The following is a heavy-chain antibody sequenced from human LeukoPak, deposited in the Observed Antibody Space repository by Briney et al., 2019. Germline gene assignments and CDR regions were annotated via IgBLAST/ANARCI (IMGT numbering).Heavy chain of an antibody. D-gene: IGHD6-13*01. J-gene: IGHJ4*02. V-gene: IGHV3-11*01. CDR1: GGSISSSSYY. CDR2: ISSSGSTI. CDR3: ARDLMGIAYRGAFYY. Sequence: LSLTCTVSGGSISSSSYYWGWIRQPPGKGLEWVSYISSSGSTIYYADSVKGRFTISRDNAKSSLYLQMNSLRAEDTAVYYCARDLMGIAYRGAFYYWGQGTLVTVSS.